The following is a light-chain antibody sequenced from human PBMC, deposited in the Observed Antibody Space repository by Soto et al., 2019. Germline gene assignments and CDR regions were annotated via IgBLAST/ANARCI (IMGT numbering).Light chain of an antibody. Sequence: QSALTQPASVSGSPGQSVTISCTGPSSDMSWCQHHPGKAPKLIISEITHRASGVSTRFSGSKSGNTASLTISGLQADDEADYYCSSYAPSDTLVVFGGGTQLTVL. V-gene: IGLV2-14*01. CDR3: SSYAPSDTLVV. J-gene: IGLJ2*01. CDR2: EIT. CDR1: SSD.